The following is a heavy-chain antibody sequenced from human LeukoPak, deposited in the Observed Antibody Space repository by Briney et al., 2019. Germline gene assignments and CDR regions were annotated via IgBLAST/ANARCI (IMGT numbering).Heavy chain of an antibody. J-gene: IGHJ5*02. Sequence: ASVKVSCKASGYTFTGYYMHWVRQAPGQGLEWMGWINPNSGGTNYAQKFQGRVTMTRDTSISTAYMELGRLRSDDTAVYYCARGLPIVVVVAAPFDPWGQGTLVTVSS. V-gene: IGHV1-2*02. CDR2: INPNSGGT. CDR3: ARGLPIVVVVAAPFDP. D-gene: IGHD2-15*01. CDR1: GYTFTGYY.